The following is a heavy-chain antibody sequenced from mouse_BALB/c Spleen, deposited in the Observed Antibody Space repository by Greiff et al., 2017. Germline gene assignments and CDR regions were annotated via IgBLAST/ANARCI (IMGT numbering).Heavy chain of an antibody. CDR2: ISSGGST. CDR3: ARWSRDYAMDY. V-gene: IGHV5-6-5*01. CDR1: GFTFSSYA. J-gene: IGHJ4*01. Sequence: DVMLVESGGGLVKPGGSLKLSCAASGFTFSSYAMSWVRQTPEKRLEWVASISSGGSTYYPDSVKGRFTISRDNARNILYLQMSSLRSEDTAMYYCARWSRDYAMDYWGQGTSVTVSS.